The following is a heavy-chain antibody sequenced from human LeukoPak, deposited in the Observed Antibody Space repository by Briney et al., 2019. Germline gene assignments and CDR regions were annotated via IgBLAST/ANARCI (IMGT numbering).Heavy chain of an antibody. CDR2: MNPNSGNT. CDR1: GYTFTSYD. Sequence: ASVKVSCKASGYTFTSYDINWVRQATGQGLEWMGWMNPNSGNTGYAQKFQGRVTMTRNTSISTAYMELSSLRSEDTAVYYCAGASYDFWSGYSYYYYGMDVWGQGTTVTVSS. CDR3: AGASYDFWSGYSYYYYGMDV. V-gene: IGHV1-8*01. J-gene: IGHJ6*02. D-gene: IGHD3-3*01.